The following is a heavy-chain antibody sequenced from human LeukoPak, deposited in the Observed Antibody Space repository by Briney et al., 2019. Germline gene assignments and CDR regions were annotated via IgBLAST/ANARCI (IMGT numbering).Heavy chain of an antibody. CDR3: ARIPYDSSGYYDY. J-gene: IGHJ4*02. CDR2: INSDGIST. V-gene: IGHV3-74*01. CDR1: GFTFSSYW. D-gene: IGHD3-22*01. Sequence: PGGSLRLSCAASGFTFSSYWMHWVRQAPGKGLVWVSRINSDGISTNYADSVKGRFTISRDNAKNTLYLQMNSLRAEDTAVYYCARIPYDSSGYYDYWGQGTLVTVSS.